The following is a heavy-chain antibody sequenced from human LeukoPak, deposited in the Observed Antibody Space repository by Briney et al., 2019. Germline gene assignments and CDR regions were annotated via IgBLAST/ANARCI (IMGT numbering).Heavy chain of an antibody. D-gene: IGHD3-22*01. V-gene: IGHV3-23*01. J-gene: IGHJ4*02. CDR2: LTGSGGNT. Sequence: GGSLSLSCAASGFTLSSYAMSWVRQAPGKGLEWVSGLTGSGGNTYYADSVKGRFTISRDNSKNTLSLQMNSLRVEDTAVYYCARVSTFYFDSSGYQFDYWGQGTLVTVSS. CDR3: ARVSTFYFDSSGYQFDY. CDR1: GFTLSSYA.